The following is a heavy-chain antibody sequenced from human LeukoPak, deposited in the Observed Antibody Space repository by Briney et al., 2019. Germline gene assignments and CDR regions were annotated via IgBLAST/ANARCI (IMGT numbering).Heavy chain of an antibody. V-gene: IGHV1-2*06. D-gene: IGHD3-16*02. J-gene: IGHJ3*02. CDR1: GYTFTGYY. CDR3: ARGGTYDYVWGSYRNDIAPEAFDI. CDR2: INPHSGGT. Sequence: GASVKDSCKDSGYTFTGYYMHWVRQAPGQGLEWMERINPHSGGTNYAQKFQGRVTMTSDTSINTAYMQLSRLRSDDTAGYYCARGGTYDYVWGSYRNDIAPEAFDIWGQGTMVTVSS.